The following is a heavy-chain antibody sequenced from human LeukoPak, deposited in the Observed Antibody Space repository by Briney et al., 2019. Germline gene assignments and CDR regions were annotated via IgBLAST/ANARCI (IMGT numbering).Heavy chain of an antibody. Sequence: SETLSLTCAVYGGSFSGYYWSWIRQPPGKGLEWIGEINRSGSTNYNPSLKSRVTISVDTSKNQFSLKLSSVTAADTAVYYCARAVVPTSYFDYWGQGTLVTVSS. CDR3: ARAVVPTSYFDY. D-gene: IGHD3-22*01. J-gene: IGHJ4*02. CDR1: GGSFSGYY. V-gene: IGHV4-34*01. CDR2: INRSGST.